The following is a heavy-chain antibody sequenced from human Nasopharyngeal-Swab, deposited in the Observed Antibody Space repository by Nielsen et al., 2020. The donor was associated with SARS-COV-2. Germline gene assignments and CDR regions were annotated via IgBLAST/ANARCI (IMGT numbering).Heavy chain of an antibody. CDR3: ARETHGSGSYVNFDY. V-gene: IGHV3-33*01. Sequence: GESLKISCAASGFTLSTYDMHWVRQALGKGLEWVAQIWSDGVNKYYVDSVKGRFTISRDNSDNTLYLQMDRLRGEDTAVYYCARETHGSGSYVNFDYWGQGTLVAVSS. J-gene: IGHJ4*02. CDR2: IWSDGVNK. D-gene: IGHD3-10*01. CDR1: GFTLSTYD.